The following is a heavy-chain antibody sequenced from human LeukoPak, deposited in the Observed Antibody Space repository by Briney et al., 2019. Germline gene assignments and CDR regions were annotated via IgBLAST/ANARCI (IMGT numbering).Heavy chain of an antibody. V-gene: IGHV1-2*02. CDR1: GYTFTGYH. CDR3: ARVFDNWNYGRYAEYFQH. J-gene: IGHJ1*01. CDR2: INPNSGGT. D-gene: IGHD1-7*01. Sequence: PGASVKVSCKASGYTFTGYHIHWVRQAPGQGLEWMGWINPNSGGTNYAQKFQGRVTMTRDTSISTAYMELTRLRSDDTAVYYCARVFDNWNYGRYAEYFQHWGQGTQVTVSS.